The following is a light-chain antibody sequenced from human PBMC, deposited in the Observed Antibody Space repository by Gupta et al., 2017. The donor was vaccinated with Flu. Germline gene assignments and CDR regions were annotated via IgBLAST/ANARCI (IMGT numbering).Light chain of an antibody. V-gene: IGKV2-28*01. J-gene: IGKJ1*01. CDR3: MQHLHTFSWT. Sequence: TPGEPASISCRSSQSLLQSNGYNYLNWYLQKPGQSPQLLIYLGSNRASGVPDRFSGSGSGSDFTLKISSVEAEDVGVYYCMQHLHTFSWTFGQGTKVEIK. CDR2: LGS. CDR1: QSLLQSNGYNY.